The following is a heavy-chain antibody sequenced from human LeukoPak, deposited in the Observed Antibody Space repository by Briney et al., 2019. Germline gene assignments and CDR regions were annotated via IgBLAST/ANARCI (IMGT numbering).Heavy chain of an antibody. J-gene: IGHJ4*02. D-gene: IGHD3-9*01. V-gene: IGHV3-48*03. CDR1: GFTFSSYG. CDR3: AREIWFY. Sequence: GGSLRLSCAASGFTFSSYGMNWVRQAPGKGLEWVSYISTTGTTVYYTDSVKGRFTISRDNAKNSLYLQMNSLRAEDTAVCYCAREIWFYWGQGTLVTVSS. CDR2: ISTTGTTV.